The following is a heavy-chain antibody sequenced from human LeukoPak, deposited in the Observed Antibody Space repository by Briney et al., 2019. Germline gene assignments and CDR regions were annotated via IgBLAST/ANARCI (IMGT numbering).Heavy chain of an antibody. D-gene: IGHD6-13*01. Sequence: GGSLRLSCAASGFTFSRYGMHWVRQAPGKGLEWVALISFDESVKYYADSVKGRFTISRDNSKNTLYLQMNSLSAEDTAVYYCAKDDGRGYSNSWPDYWGQGTLVTVSS. CDR2: ISFDESVK. V-gene: IGHV3-33*05. CDR1: GFTFSRYG. CDR3: AKDDGRGYSNSWPDY. J-gene: IGHJ4*02.